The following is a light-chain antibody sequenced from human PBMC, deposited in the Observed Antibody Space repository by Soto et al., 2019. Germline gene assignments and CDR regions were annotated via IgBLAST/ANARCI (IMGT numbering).Light chain of an antibody. CDR3: QQYGSSPRT. CDR2: RTS. J-gene: IGKJ1*01. Sequence: EIVLTQSPGTLSLSPGQGATLSCRASQSLSSIYLAWYQQKPGQAPRLLIYRTSSRATGIPDRFSVSGSGTDFTLTISRLEPEDFAVYYCQQYGSSPRTFGQGTKVDIK. CDR1: QSLSSIY. V-gene: IGKV3-20*01.